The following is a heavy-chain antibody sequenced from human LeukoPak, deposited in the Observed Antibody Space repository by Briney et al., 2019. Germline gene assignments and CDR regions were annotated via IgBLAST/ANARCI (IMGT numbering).Heavy chain of an antibody. Sequence: PGGSLRLSCVGSGFILRTYNMNWVRRAPGKGLEWVSCISSTSRYIYYADSVKGRFTISRDNDKNSLYLQMNSLRAEDTAVYYCVNQYYYDNSGYYFDNWGQGTLVTVSS. CDR1: GFILRTYN. D-gene: IGHD3-22*01. CDR2: ISSTSRYI. V-gene: IGHV3-21*01. CDR3: VNQYYYDNSGYYFDN. J-gene: IGHJ4*02.